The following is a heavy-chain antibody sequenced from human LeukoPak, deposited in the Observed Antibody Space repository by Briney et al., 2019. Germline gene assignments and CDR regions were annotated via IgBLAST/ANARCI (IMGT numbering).Heavy chain of an antibody. CDR2: INHSGST. J-gene: IGHJ6*03. V-gene: IGHV4-34*01. Sequence: PSETLSLTCAVYGGSFSGYYWSWIRQPPGKGLEWVGEINHSGSTKYNLSLKSRVNISVDTSKNQFSPKLSTVTAADTAVYYCARQNVRSSSPGYYYYYMDVWGKGTTVTVSS. CDR1: GGSFSGYY. D-gene: IGHD6-13*01. CDR3: ARQNVRSSSPGYYYYYMDV.